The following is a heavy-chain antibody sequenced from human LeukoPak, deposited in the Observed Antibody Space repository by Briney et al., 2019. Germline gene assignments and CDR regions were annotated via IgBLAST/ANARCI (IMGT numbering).Heavy chain of an antibody. CDR1: GFTFSNYG. CDR2: IGAAGDT. CDR3: ARGIATRFWYFDL. Sequence: PGGSLRLSCAASGFTFSNYGMHWVRQPTGKGLEWVSGIGAAGDTYYAGSVKGRFTISRENAKKSMYLQMNGLTAGDTAVYYCARGIATRFWYFDLWGRGTLVTVSS. V-gene: IGHV3-13*04. J-gene: IGHJ2*01.